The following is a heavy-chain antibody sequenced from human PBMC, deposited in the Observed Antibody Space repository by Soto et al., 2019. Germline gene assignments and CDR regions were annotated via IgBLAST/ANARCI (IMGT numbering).Heavy chain of an antibody. CDR1: GGSISSGGYS. J-gene: IGHJ4*02. CDR2: IYYSGST. Sequence: ASETLSLTCAVSGGSISSGGYSWSWIRQPPGKGLEWIGSIYYSGSTYHNPSLKSRVTISVDRSNNQFSLKLTSVTAADTAVYYCARRYGGNFDYWGQGTLVTVSS. D-gene: IGHD1-26*01. V-gene: IGHV4-30-2*03. CDR3: ARRYGGNFDY.